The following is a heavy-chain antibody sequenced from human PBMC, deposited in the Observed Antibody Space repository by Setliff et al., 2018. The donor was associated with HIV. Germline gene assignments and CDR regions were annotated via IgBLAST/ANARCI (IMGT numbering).Heavy chain of an antibody. J-gene: IGHJ4*02. D-gene: IGHD1-7*01. V-gene: IGHV4-39*07. Sequence: SETLSLTCTVSGGSVGSSSYYWAWIRQPPGKGLEWIGSIYYTGNTKYNPSLESRVTFSIDTSENQFSLRLASVTAADTAIYYCARVSSVIELQGGDYFDSWGQGLLVTVSS. CDR1: GGSVGSSSYY. CDR2: IYYTGNT. CDR3: ARVSSVIELQGGDYFDS.